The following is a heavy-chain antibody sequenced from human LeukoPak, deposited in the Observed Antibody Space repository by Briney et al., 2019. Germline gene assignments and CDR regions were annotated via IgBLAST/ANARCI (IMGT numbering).Heavy chain of an antibody. V-gene: IGHV3-23*01. Sequence: GGSLRLSCAASGFTFSSYAMSWVRQAPGKGLEWVSAISGSGGSTYYADSVKGRFTTSRDNSKNTLYLQMNSLRAEDTAVYYCAKDGSGSYYYYYGMDVWGQGTTVTVSS. CDR1: GFTFSSYA. J-gene: IGHJ6*02. CDR2: ISGSGGST. CDR3: AKDGSGSYYYYYGMDV. D-gene: IGHD3-10*01.